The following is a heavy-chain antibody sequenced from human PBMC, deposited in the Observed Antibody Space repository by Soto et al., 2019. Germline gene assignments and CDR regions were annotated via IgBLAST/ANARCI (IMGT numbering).Heavy chain of an antibody. Sequence: ESGGGVVQPGTSLRLSCVGSGFTFRSYVIHWVRQAPGKGLEWVALTSYDGSNNFYGDSVKGRFTISRHNSRNTVELQMDRLRFAGTALYYCARWGTTGGLDVWGQGTLVSVSS. CDR2: TSYDGSNN. V-gene: IGHV3-33*05. CDR1: GFTFRSYV. J-gene: IGHJ4*02. D-gene: IGHD3-16*01. CDR3: ARWGTTGGLDV.